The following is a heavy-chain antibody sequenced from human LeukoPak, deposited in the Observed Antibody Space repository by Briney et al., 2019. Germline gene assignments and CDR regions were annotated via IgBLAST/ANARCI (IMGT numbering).Heavy chain of an antibody. CDR2: IIPIFGTA. J-gene: IGHJ4*02. CDR3: ARDDTAMVAFDY. V-gene: IGHV1-69*06. Sequence: SVKVSCKASGGTFSSYAISWVRQAPGQGLEWMGGIIPIFGTANYAQKFQGRVTITADKSTSTAYMELSSLRSEDTAVYYCARDDTAMVAFDYWGQGTLVTVSS. CDR1: GGTFSSYA. D-gene: IGHD5-18*01.